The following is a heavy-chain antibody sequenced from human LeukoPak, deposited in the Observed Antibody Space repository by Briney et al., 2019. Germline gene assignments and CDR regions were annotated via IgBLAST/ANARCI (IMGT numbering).Heavy chain of an antibody. Sequence: SETLSLTCTVPGGSISSSSYYWGWIRQPPAKGLEWIGSIYYSGSTYYNPSLKSRVTISVDTSKNQFSLNLSSVTAADTPVYYCARHLVGNGAFDIWGQGTMVTVSS. V-gene: IGHV4-39*01. D-gene: IGHD4-23*01. CDR1: GGSISSSSYY. J-gene: IGHJ3*02. CDR2: IYYSGST. CDR3: ARHLVGNGAFDI.